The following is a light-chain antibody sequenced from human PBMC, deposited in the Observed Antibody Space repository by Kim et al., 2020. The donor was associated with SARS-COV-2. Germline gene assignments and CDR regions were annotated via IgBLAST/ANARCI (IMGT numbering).Light chain of an antibody. Sequence: APGKTATITCGGNNVGSKSVNWYHRKPGQAPVLVMSYDSDRPSGIPERFSGSNSGNMATLTISRVEAGDEADYYCQVWDSGTDQPVFGGGTQLTVL. J-gene: IGLJ3*02. CDR3: QVWDSGTDQPV. V-gene: IGLV3-21*04. CDR1: NVGSKS. CDR2: YDS.